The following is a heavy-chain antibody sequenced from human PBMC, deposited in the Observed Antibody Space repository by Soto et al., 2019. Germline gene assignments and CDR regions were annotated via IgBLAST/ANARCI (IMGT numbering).Heavy chain of an antibody. J-gene: IGHJ4*02. CDR2: IYPGDSDT. CDR3: ATPGHAGEFATSFGY. Sequence: GESLKISCKGSGYSFTSYWIGWVRQMPGKGLEWMGIIYPGDSDTRYSPSFQGQVTISADKSISTAYLQWSSLKASDTAMYYCATPGHAGEFATSFGYWGQGTLVTVSS. CDR1: GYSFTSYW. V-gene: IGHV5-51*01. D-gene: IGHD3-16*01.